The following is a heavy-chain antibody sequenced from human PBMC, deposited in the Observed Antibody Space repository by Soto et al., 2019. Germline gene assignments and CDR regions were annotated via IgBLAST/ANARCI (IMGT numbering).Heavy chain of an antibody. CDR3: AKTTPIVGATRYYFYGMDV. Sequence: PGGSLRLSCVASGFTFSSHAMTWVRQAPGKGLEWVSSVSASGGSTYYAESVKGRFSISRDNSKNTLFLQMNSLRAEDTAVYYCAKTTPIVGATRYYFYGMDVWGQATTVTVSS. CDR1: GFTFSSHA. J-gene: IGHJ6*02. CDR2: VSASGGST. D-gene: IGHD1-26*01. V-gene: IGHV3-23*01.